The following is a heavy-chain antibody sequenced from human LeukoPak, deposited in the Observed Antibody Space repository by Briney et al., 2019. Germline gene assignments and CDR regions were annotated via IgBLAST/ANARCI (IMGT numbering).Heavy chain of an antibody. CDR2: INPNSGGT. Sequence: GASVKVSCKASGYTFTGYYMHWVRQAPGQGLEWMGWINPNSGGTNYAQKFQGRVTMTRDTSISTAYMELSRLRSDDTAVYYCARWYYDSSGYHDYRGQGTLVTVSS. D-gene: IGHD3-22*01. J-gene: IGHJ4*02. CDR3: ARWYYDSSGYHDY. V-gene: IGHV1-2*02. CDR1: GYTFTGYY.